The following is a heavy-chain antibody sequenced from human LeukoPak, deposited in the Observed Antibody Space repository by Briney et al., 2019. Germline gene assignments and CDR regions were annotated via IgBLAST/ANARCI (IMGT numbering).Heavy chain of an antibody. CDR3: VREKAAVKGDAFDI. CDR1: GFTLSTSE. D-gene: IGHD6-13*01. J-gene: IGHJ3*02. Sequence: GGSLRLSCEASGFTLSTSEMNWVRQAPERGLEWLSYMNIGGTTRYNADSVKGRFTTSRDNARNSLYLQMNSLRAEDTAVYYCVREKAAVKGDAFDIWGQGTMVTVSS. V-gene: IGHV3-48*03. CDR2: MNIGGTTR.